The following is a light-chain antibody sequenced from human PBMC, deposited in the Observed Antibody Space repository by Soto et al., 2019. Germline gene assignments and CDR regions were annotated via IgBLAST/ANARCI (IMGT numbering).Light chain of an antibody. J-gene: IGLJ2*01. CDR3: SSYTSSSTYVV. Sequence: SALTQPASVSGSPGQSITISCTGTSSDVGGYNYVSWYQQHPGKAPKLMIYDVSNLPSGVSNRFSGSKSGNTASLTISGLQAEDEADYYCSSYTSSSTYVVFGGGTKLTVL. V-gene: IGLV2-14*01. CDR1: SSDVGGYNY. CDR2: DVS.